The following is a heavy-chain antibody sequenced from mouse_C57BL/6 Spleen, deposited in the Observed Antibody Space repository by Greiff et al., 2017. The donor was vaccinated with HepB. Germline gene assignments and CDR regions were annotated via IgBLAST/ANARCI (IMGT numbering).Heavy chain of an antibody. D-gene: IGHD2-4*01. CDR3: ARVGDYEVYFDY. CDR1: GYAFSSYW. J-gene: IGHJ2*01. CDR2: IYPGDGDT. V-gene: IGHV1-80*01. Sequence: QVQLKESGAELVKPGASVKISCKASGYAFSSYWMNWVKQRPGKGLEWIGQIYPGDGDTNYNGKFKGKATLTADKSSSTAYMQLSSLTSEDSAVYFCARVGDYEVYFDYWGQGTTLTVSS.